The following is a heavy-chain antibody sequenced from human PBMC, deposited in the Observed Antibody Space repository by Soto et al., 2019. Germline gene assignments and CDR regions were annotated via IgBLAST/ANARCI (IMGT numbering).Heavy chain of an antibody. CDR1: GFTFEDYA. CDR2: ISWNSGTI. CDR3: AKEDH. J-gene: IGHJ4*02. V-gene: IGHV3-9*01. Sequence: EVQLVESGGGPVQPGGSLRLSCEGSGFTFEDYAMHWVRQAPGKGLEWVSGISWNSGTIDYADSVKGRFTVARDNARDSLYLQMTGLRPEDTAFYSCAKEDHWGRGTLVTVSS.